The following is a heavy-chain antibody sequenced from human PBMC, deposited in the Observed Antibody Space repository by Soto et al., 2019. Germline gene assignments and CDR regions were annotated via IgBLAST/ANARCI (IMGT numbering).Heavy chain of an antibody. CDR1: GFTFSSYA. CDR3: AKDLSTVTRNVFQY. J-gene: IGHJ4*02. Sequence: PGGSLRLSCAASGFTFSSYAIHWVRQAPGKGLEWVAIISYDAINTYYADSVKGRFTISRDNSKNAVYLQMNSLRAEDTAVYYCAKDLSTVTRNVFQYWGQGTLVTVSS. CDR2: ISYDAINT. D-gene: IGHD4-17*01. V-gene: IGHV3-30*18.